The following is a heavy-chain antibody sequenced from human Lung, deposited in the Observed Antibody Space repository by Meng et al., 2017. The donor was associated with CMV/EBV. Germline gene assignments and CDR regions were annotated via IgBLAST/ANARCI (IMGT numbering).Heavy chain of an antibody. CDR2: ISGSGGST. CDR1: GFSFNSYS. D-gene: IGHD6-19*01. J-gene: IGHJ6*02. CDR3: ARFGGTGSSGWLRYGMDG. Sequence: SCAASGFSFNSYSMTWVRQAPGKGLEWVSGISGSGGSTYYADSVKGRFTISRDNSKNTLFVQMNSLRAEDTAVYYCARFGGTGSSGWLRYGMDGXGQGXTVTVSS. V-gene: IGHV3-23*01.